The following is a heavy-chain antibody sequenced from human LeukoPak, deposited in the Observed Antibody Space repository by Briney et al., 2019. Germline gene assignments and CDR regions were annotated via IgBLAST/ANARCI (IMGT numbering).Heavy chain of an antibody. V-gene: IGHV4-61*01. J-gene: IGHJ4*02. CDR3: ARHRYSSSWYIDH. CDR1: GGSVSSGYY. Sequence: PSETLSLTCTVSGGSVSSGYYWSWIRQPPGKGLEWIGYIYYSGSTNYNSSLKSRVTISLDTSKNQFSLKLNSVTAADTAVYYCARHRYSSSWYIDHWGQGTLVTVSS. CDR2: IYYSGST. D-gene: IGHD6-13*01.